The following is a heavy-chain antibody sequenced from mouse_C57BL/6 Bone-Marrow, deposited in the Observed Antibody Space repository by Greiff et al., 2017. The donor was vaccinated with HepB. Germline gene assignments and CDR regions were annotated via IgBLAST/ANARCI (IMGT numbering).Heavy chain of an antibody. CDR3: PTSPSFAY. Sequence: EVQLQQSGADLVKPGASVKLSCIVSGFNINDTYMYWVKQRPEQGLEWIGKIDPANGNTKYDPKFQGKATITANTSSNTAYLQLSSLTSEDTAVYYCPTSPSFAYWGQGTLVTVSA. CDR1: GFNINDTY. J-gene: IGHJ3*01. CDR2: IDPANGNT. V-gene: IGHV14-3*02.